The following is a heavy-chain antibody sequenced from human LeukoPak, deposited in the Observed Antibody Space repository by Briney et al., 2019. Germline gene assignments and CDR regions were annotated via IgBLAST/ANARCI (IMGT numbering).Heavy chain of an antibody. CDR3: TRDPILGAPDYFDY. J-gene: IGHJ4*02. CDR1: GFTFANYV. CDR2: TSPDEGLK. V-gene: IGHV3-30*04. Sequence: QSGGSLRLSCAAFGFTFANYVTHWVRQAPGKGLEWVAVTSPDEGLKFYGDSVKGRFTISRDNSKNTMYLQMDNLREEDTAVYYCTRDPILGAPDYFDYWGQGTLVTVSS. D-gene: IGHD1-26*01.